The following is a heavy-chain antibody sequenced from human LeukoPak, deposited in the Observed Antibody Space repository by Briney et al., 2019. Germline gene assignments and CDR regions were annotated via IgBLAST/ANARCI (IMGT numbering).Heavy chain of an antibody. CDR1: GFTFSSYA. V-gene: IGHV3-30-3*01. Sequence: PGGSLRLSCAASGFTFSSYAMHWVRQAPGKGLEWVAVISYDGSNKYYADSVKGRFTISRDDSKNTLYLQMNSLRVEDTAVYYCARGSHIVVVTAISPFDYWGQGALVTVSS. D-gene: IGHD2-21*02. CDR3: ARGSHIVVVTAISPFDY. CDR2: ISYDGSNK. J-gene: IGHJ4*02.